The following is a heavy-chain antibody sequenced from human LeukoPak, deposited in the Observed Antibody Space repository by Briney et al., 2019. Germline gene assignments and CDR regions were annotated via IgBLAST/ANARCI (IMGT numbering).Heavy chain of an antibody. J-gene: IGHJ4*02. CDR2: INSDGSRT. D-gene: IGHD6-13*01. CDR3: ARRIAAAAAPYYFDY. CDR1: GNYW. Sequence: GGSLRLSCAASGNYWMHWVRQAPGKGLVWVSHINSDGSRTSYADSVKGRFTISKDNAKNTLYLQMNSLRAEDTAVYYCARRIAAAAAPYYFDYWGQGTLVTVSS. V-gene: IGHV3-74*01.